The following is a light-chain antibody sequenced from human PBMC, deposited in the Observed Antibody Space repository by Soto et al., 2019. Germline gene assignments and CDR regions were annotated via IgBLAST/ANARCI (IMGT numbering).Light chain of an antibody. Sequence: DIQLTQSPSFLSASVGDRVTIACRASQGIRSDLAWYQQKPGQAPKLLIYAASTLQSGVPSRFSGSGSGTAFTLTISRLQPEDFATYYCQELNTYPRVTFGPGTKVDIK. CDR1: QGIRSD. CDR2: AAS. J-gene: IGKJ3*01. V-gene: IGKV1-9*01. CDR3: QELNTYPRVT.